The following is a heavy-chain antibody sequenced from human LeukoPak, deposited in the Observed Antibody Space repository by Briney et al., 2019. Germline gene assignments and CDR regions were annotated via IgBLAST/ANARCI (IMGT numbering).Heavy chain of an antibody. J-gene: IGHJ6*03. Sequence: SETLSLTCAVYGGSFSGYYWSWLRQPPGKGLEWMGEINHSGSTNYNPSLKSRVTISVDTSKNKFYLKLSSVTAADTAVYYCARTGLPVGYYYYYMDVWGKGTTVTVSS. CDR2: INHSGST. CDR3: ARTGLPVGYYYYYMDV. CDR1: GGSFSGYY. D-gene: IGHD2-2*01. V-gene: IGHV4-34*01.